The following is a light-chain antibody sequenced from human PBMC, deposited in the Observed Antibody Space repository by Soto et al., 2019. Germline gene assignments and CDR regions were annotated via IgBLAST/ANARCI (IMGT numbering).Light chain of an antibody. CDR1: QSVNRW. J-gene: IGKJ1*01. CDR2: ETS. V-gene: IGKV1-5*03. CDR3: QQYNSYSGT. Sequence: DIQMTQSPSTLSASVVDRFTITFLASQSVNRWLAWYQQKPGKAPKLLIYETSSLESGVPSRFSGSGSGTEFTLTISSLQPDDFATYYCQQYNSYSGTFGQGTKVDIK.